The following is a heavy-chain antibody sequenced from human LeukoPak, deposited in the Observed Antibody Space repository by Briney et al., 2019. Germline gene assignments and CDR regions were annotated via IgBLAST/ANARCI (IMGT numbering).Heavy chain of an antibody. CDR2: IYYSGST. Sequence: PSETLSLTCTVSGGSISSYYWSWIRQPPGKGLEWIGYIYYSGSTNYNPSLKSRVTISVDTSKNQFSLKLSSVTTADTAVYYCARARGTIFGVVNDNWFDPWGQGTLVTVSS. D-gene: IGHD3-3*01. J-gene: IGHJ5*02. CDR3: ARARGTIFGVVNDNWFDP. V-gene: IGHV4-59*01. CDR1: GGSISSYY.